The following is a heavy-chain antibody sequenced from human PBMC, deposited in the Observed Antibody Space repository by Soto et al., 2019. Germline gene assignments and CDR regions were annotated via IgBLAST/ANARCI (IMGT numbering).Heavy chain of an antibody. CDR2: IWYDGSNK. CDR1: GFTFSSYG. CDR3: AKVEMATDAYDI. D-gene: IGHD5-12*01. V-gene: IGHV3-33*06. J-gene: IGHJ3*02. Sequence: GGSLRLSCAASGFTFSSYGMHWVRQAPGKGLEWVAVIWYDGSNKYYADSVKGRFTISRDNSKNTLYLQMNSLRAEDTAVYYCAKVEMATDAYDIWSQGTMVTVSS.